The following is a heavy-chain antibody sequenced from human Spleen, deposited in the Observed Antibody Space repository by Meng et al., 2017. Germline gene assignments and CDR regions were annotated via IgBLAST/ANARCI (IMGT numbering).Heavy chain of an antibody. D-gene: IGHD3-22*01. CDR1: GGSISNSDYY. Sequence: QVQLQESGPGLVEPSQTLSLTCTVSGGSISNSDYYWSWIRQPPGKGLEWIGYIYYSGSTYYNPSLKSRVTISVDTSKNQFSLKLSSVTAADTAVHYCAREPDSSADSRDAFDIWGQGTMVTVSS. CDR3: AREPDSSADSRDAFDI. V-gene: IGHV4-30-4*01. CDR2: IYYSGST. J-gene: IGHJ3*02.